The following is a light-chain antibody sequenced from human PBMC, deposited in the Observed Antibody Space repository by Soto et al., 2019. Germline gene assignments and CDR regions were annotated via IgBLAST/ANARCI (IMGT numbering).Light chain of an antibody. J-gene: IGKJ5*01. V-gene: IGKV3-11*01. CDR3: QERSNWPPIT. Sequence: VVSQSPCTLSLSTGERATLSCRASQSVTRNYLAWYQQKPGQAPRLLIYDASNRATGIPARFSGSGSGTDFTLTISSLESEDFAVYYCQERSNWPPITFGQGTRLEI. CDR2: DAS. CDR1: QSVTRNY.